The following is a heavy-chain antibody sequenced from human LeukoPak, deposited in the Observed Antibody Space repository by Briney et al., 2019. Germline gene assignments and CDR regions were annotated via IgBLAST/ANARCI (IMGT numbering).Heavy chain of an antibody. D-gene: IGHD1-26*01. Sequence: GGSRRLSCAASGFIFSSYAMSWVRQAPGKGLEWVSAISGSGGSTYYADSVKGWFTISRDNSKNTLYLQMNSLRAEDTAVYYCAKLSVERGSHGIEWELPYFDYWGQGTLVTVSS. J-gene: IGHJ4*02. V-gene: IGHV3-23*01. CDR3: AKLSVERGSHGIEWELPYFDY. CDR2: ISGSGGST. CDR1: GFIFSSYA.